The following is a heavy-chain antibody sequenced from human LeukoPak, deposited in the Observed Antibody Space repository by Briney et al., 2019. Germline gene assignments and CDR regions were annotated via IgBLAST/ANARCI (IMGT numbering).Heavy chain of an antibody. Sequence: GGSLRLSCAASGFTFSRYWMSWVRQAPGGGLEWVANIKHDGSQKYYVDSVKGRITISRDNAKNSLYLQMNSLTAEDAAVYFCARDGMGGIKAFDIWGQGTMVTVSS. J-gene: IGHJ3*02. D-gene: IGHD3-10*01. CDR1: GFTFSRYW. V-gene: IGHV3-7*03. CDR3: ARDGMGGIKAFDI. CDR2: IKHDGSQK.